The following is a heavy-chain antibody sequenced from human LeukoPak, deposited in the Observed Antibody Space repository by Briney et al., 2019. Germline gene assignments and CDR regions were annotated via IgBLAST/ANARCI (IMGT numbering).Heavy chain of an antibody. CDR1: GGSISSYY. J-gene: IGHJ6*02. V-gene: IGHV4-4*07. CDR3: ARVTPGRNYYYYGMDV. Sequence: SETLSLTCTVSGGSISSYYWSWIRQPAGKGLEWIGRIYTSGSTNYNPSLKSRVTMSVDTSKNQFSLKLSSVTAADTAVYYCARVTPGRNYYYYGMDVWGQGTTVTVSS. CDR2: IYTSGST.